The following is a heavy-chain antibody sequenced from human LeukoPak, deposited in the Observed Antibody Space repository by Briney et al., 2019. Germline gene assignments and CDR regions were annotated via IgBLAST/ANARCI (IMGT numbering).Heavy chain of an antibody. CDR2: IRSKANSYAT. CDR3: TRAPTPYGGYDYFDY. Sequence: PGGSLRLSCAASGFTFSGSAMHCVRHASGKGLEWVGRIRSKANSYATAYAASVKGRFTISRDDSKNTAYLQMNSLKTEDTAVYYCTRAPTPYGGYDYFDYWGQGTLVTVSS. D-gene: IGHD5-12*01. J-gene: IGHJ4*02. CDR1: GFTFSGSA. V-gene: IGHV3-73*01.